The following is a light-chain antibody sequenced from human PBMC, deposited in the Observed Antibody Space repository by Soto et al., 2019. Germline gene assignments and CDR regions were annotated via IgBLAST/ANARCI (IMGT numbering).Light chain of an antibody. V-gene: IGKV1-5*03. J-gene: IGKJ4*01. Sequence: DIQMTQSPSSLSASVEDRVLITCRASQSISSWLAWYQQKPGKAPKLLIYKASSLESGVPSRFSVSGSGTEFTLTISSLQPDDFATDDCQQYNSYSTFGGGTKVEIK. CDR2: KAS. CDR3: QQYNSYST. CDR1: QSISSW.